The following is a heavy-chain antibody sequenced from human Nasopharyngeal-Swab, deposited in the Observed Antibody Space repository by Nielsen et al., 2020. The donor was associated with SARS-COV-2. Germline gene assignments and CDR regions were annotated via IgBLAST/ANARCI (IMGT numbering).Heavy chain of an antibody. CDR2: ISSSSTI. V-gene: IGHV3-48*04. D-gene: IGHD3-10*01. Sequence: GESLKISCAASGFTFSSYSMNWVRKAPGKGLEWVSYISSSSTIYYADSVKGRFTISRDNAKNSLYLQMNSLRAEDTAVYYCASGDSPRGVAYYYYGMDVWGQGTTVTVSS. J-gene: IGHJ6*02. CDR3: ASGDSPRGVAYYYYGMDV. CDR1: GFTFSSYS.